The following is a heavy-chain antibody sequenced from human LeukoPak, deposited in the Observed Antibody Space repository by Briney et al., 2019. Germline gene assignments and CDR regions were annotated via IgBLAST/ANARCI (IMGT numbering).Heavy chain of an antibody. CDR1: GGSIISTTSY. V-gene: IGHV4-39*07. CDR3: ARNLRIAAAGTYFDY. Sequence: PSETLSLTCAVYGGSIISTTSYWGWIRQPPGKGLEWIGTMYYSGSPYYTPSLKSRVTISVDTSKNQFSLKLSSVTAADTAVYYCARNLRIAAAGTYFDYWGQGTLVTVSS. CDR2: MYYSGSP. D-gene: IGHD6-13*01. J-gene: IGHJ4*02.